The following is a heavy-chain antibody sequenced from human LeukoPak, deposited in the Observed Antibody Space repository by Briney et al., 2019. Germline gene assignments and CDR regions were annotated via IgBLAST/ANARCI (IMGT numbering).Heavy chain of an antibody. J-gene: IGHJ4*02. CDR1: GFTFSSYG. CDR3: AKDPFDY. V-gene: IGHV3-30*18. CDR2: ISYDGSNK. Sequence: GGSLRLSCAASGFTFSSYGMHWVRQAPGKGLEWVAVISYDGSNKYYADSEKGRFTISRDNSKNTLYLQMNSLRAEDTAVYYCAKDPFDYWGQGTLVTVSS.